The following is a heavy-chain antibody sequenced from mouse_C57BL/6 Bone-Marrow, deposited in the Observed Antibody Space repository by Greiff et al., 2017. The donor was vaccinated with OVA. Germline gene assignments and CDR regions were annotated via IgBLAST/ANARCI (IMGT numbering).Heavy chain of an antibody. V-gene: IGHV1-85*01. Sequence: VHLVESGPELVKPGASVKLSCKASGYTFTSYDINWVKQRPGQGLEWIGWIYPRDGSTKYNEKFKGKATLTVDTSSSTAYMELHSLTSEDSAVYFCARGYYGSSFYWYFDVWGTGTTVTVSS. CDR1: GYTFTSYD. CDR3: ARGYYGSSFYWYFDV. J-gene: IGHJ1*03. D-gene: IGHD1-1*01. CDR2: IYPRDGST.